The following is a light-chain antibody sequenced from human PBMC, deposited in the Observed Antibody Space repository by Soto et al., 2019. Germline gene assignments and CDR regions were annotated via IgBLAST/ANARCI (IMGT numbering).Light chain of an antibody. CDR1: SSDVGGYNY. V-gene: IGLV2-14*01. Sequence: QSVLTQPASVSGSPGQSITISCTGTSSDVGGYNYVSWYQQHPGKAPKLMIYDVSNRPSVVSNRFSGSKSGNTAPLTISGLQAEDEADYYCSSYTSSSTVVFGGGTKLTVL. J-gene: IGLJ2*01. CDR3: SSYTSSSTVV. CDR2: DVS.